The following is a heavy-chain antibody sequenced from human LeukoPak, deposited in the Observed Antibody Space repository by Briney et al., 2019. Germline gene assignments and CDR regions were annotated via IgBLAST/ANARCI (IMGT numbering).Heavy chain of an antibody. D-gene: IGHD3-10*01. CDR3: ARGSRRSRYYGSGSYFAYYFDY. J-gene: IGHJ4*02. Sequence: PSETLSLTCAVSGGSISSSNWWSWVRQPPGKGLEWIGEIYHSGSTNYNPSLKSRVTISVDKSKNQFSLKLSSVTAADTAVYYCARGSRRSRYYGSGSYFAYYFDYWGQGTLVTVSS. CDR2: IYHSGST. CDR1: GGSISSSNW. V-gene: IGHV4-4*02.